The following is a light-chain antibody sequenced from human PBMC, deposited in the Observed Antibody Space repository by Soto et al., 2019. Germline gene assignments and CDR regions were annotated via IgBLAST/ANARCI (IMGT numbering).Light chain of an antibody. Sequence: DIQMTQSPSTLSASVRDRVTIACRASEIISTWLAWYQQKPGKAPKLLIYDASTLQTGVPSRFSGSGSGTEFTLTISSLQPYDFATYYCQQYKVFPYTFGQGTRLEIK. J-gene: IGKJ2*01. CDR3: QQYKVFPYT. CDR2: DAS. V-gene: IGKV1-5*01. CDR1: EIISTW.